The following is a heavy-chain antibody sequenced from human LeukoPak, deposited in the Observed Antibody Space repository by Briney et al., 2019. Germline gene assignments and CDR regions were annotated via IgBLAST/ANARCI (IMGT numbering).Heavy chain of an antibody. CDR2: MNPNSGNT. Sequence: GASVKVSCKTSGYTFNSYDINWVRQATGQGLEWMGWMNPNSGNTGYAQKFQGRVTMTRNTSISTAYMDLNSLTSEDTAVYYCARATGRRITIFGVVVYGRGFDYWGQGTLVTVSS. CDR1: GYTFNSYD. V-gene: IGHV1-8*02. J-gene: IGHJ4*02. CDR3: ARATGRRITIFGVVVYGRGFDY. D-gene: IGHD3-3*01.